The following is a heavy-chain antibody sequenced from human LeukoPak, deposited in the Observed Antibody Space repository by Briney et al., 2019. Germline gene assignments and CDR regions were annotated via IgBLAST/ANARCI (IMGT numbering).Heavy chain of an antibody. J-gene: IGHJ6*02. Sequence: GGSLRLSCAASGFTFDDYAMHWVRQAPGKGLEWDSGISWNSGSIGYADSVKGRFTISRDNAKNSLYLQMNSLRAEDTALYYCAKGPLGYCSSTSCSSTYYGMDVWGQGTTVTVSS. CDR2: ISWNSGSI. V-gene: IGHV3-9*01. CDR3: AKGPLGYCSSTSCSSTYYGMDV. D-gene: IGHD2-2*01. CDR1: GFTFDDYA.